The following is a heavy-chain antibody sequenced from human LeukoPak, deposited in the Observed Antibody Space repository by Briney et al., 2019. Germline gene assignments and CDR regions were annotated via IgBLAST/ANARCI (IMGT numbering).Heavy chain of an antibody. J-gene: IGHJ6*03. V-gene: IGHV3-53*01. Sequence: GGSLRLSCAASGFTVSSNYMSWVRQAPGKGLEWVSVIYSGGSTYYADSVKGRFTISRDNSKNTLYLQMNSLRAEDTAVYYCARDSYMTTRDYYYMDVWGKGTTVTVSS. CDR2: IYSGGST. CDR3: ARDSYMTTRDYYYMDV. D-gene: IGHD4-11*01. CDR1: GFTVSSNY.